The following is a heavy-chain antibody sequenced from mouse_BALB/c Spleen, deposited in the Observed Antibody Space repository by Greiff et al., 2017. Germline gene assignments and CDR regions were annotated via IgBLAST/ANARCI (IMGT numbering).Heavy chain of an antibody. CDR3: ARDRRYGAMDD. D-gene: IGHD2-14*01. CDR2: ISYDGSN. CDR1: GYSFTGGFY. V-gene: IGHV3-6*02. Sequence: EVQLVESGPGLVKPSHSLSLTCSVTGYSFTGGFYWNWIRQFPGNKLEWMGYISYDGSNNYNPSLKNRISITRDTSRNQFFLRLNSVTAEDTATYYGARDRRYGAMDDWGQGTSVTVSS. J-gene: IGHJ4*01.